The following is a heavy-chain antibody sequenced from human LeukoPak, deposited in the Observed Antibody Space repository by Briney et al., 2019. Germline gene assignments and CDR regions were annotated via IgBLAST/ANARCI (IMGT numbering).Heavy chain of an antibody. V-gene: IGHV3-23*01. Sequence: GSLRLSCAASGFTFSSYAMSWVRQAPGKGLEWVSAISGSGGSTYYADSVKGRFTISRDNSKNTLYLQMNSLRAEDTAVYYCARFAAGGSYYYYMDVWGKGTTVTVSS. CDR1: GFTFSSYA. J-gene: IGHJ6*03. CDR2: ISGSGGST. D-gene: IGHD3-10*01. CDR3: ARFAAGGSYYYYMDV.